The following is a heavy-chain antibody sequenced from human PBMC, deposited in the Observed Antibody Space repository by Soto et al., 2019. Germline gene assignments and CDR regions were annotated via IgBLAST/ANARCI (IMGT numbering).Heavy chain of an antibody. CDR2: ISYDGSNQ. CDR3: AKGVRENAFEI. V-gene: IGHV3-30*18. Sequence: GSLRLSCAASGFISSNSGMHWVRQAPGKGLEWVAVISYDGSNQYADSVKGRVTISRDNSKNTLYLQMNSLRVEDTAVYYCAKGVRENAFEIWGQGTMVTVSS. J-gene: IGHJ3*02. D-gene: IGHD1-26*01. CDR1: GFISSNSG.